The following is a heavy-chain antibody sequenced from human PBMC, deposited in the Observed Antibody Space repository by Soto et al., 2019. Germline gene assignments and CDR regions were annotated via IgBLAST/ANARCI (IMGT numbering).Heavy chain of an antibody. CDR1: GYTFTSYY. Sequence: ASVKVSCKASGYTFTSYYMHWVRQAPGQGLEWMGIINPSGGSTGYAQKFQGRVTMTRDTSTSTVYMELSSLRSEDTAVYYCARGLRFLEWLYEYFQHWGQGTLVTVSS. V-gene: IGHV1-46*01. D-gene: IGHD3-3*01. J-gene: IGHJ1*01. CDR3: ARGLRFLEWLYEYFQH. CDR2: INPSGGST.